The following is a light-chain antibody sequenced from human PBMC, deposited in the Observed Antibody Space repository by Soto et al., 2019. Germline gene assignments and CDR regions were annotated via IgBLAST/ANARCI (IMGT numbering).Light chain of an antibody. Sequence: DVQITRSPSTLSASVGDRVTITCRASQSISSWLAWYQQKPGKAPKLLIYKASSLESGVPSRFSGSGSGTEFTLTISSLQPDGFATYYCQQYQTFGQGTKVDIK. CDR3: QQYQT. CDR2: KAS. J-gene: IGKJ1*01. CDR1: QSISSW. V-gene: IGKV1-5*03.